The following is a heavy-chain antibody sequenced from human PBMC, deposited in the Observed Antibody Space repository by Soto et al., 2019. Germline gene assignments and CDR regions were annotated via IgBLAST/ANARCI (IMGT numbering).Heavy chain of an antibody. Sequence: SETLSLTCTFSGGSISNEGSYWSWIRQHPGKGLEWIGYIYYSGSTTYNPSLKSRVTISLDTSKNQFSLKLTSVTAADTAMYYCAGVVAYTFDYWGQGTLVTVSS. CDR2: IYYSGST. CDR3: AGVVAYTFDY. V-gene: IGHV4-61*08. D-gene: IGHD5-12*01. J-gene: IGHJ4*02. CDR1: GGSISNEGSY.